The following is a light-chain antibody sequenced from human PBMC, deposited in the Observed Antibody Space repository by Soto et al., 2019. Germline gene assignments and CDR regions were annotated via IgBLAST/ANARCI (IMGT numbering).Light chain of an antibody. J-gene: IGKJ1*01. V-gene: IGKV3-15*01. CDR2: GAS. CDR3: QPYDNWQT. Sequence: EIVMTQSPATLSVSPGERATLSCRASQSVSSNLAWYQQRPGQAPRLLIYGASTRATGIPARFSGSGSGTEFTLTISSLQSEDFAVYYCQPYDNWQTFGQGTKVEIK. CDR1: QSVSSN.